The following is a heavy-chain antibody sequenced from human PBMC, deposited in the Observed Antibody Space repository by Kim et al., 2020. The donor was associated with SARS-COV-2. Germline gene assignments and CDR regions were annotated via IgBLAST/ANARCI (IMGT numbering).Heavy chain of an antibody. CDR1: GGSISSGCYY. Sequence: SETLSLTCTVSGGSISSGCYYWSWIRQHPGKGLEWIGYIYYSGSTYYNPSLKSRVTIAVDTSKNQFSLKLSSVTAADTAVYYCARERSSGLFDYWGPGTLVPVSS. D-gene: IGHD6-19*01. J-gene: IGHJ4*02. V-gene: IGHV4-31*03. CDR2: IYYSGST. CDR3: ARERSSGLFDY.